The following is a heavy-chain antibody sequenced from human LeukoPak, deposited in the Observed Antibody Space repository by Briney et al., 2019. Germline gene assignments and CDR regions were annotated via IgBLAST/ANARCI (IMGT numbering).Heavy chain of an antibody. CDR1: GFTFGSYN. V-gene: IGHV3-21*01. J-gene: IGHJ3*02. CDR3: ASGGGATRSGYAFDM. D-gene: IGHD1-26*01. CDR2: ISSSSTYI. Sequence: PGGSLRLSCAASGFTFGSYNMNWVRRAPGKGLEWVSSISSSSTYIYYADSVKGRFTISRDNAKNSLYLQMNSLRAEDTAVYYCASGGGATRSGYAFDMWGQGTLVTVSS.